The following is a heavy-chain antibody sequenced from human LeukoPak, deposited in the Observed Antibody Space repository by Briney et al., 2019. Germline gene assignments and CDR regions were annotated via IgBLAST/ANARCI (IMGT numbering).Heavy chain of an antibody. D-gene: IGHD3-10*01. V-gene: IGHV4-59*08. Sequence: SETLSLTCTVPGGSISSYYWSWIRQPPGKGLEWIGYIYYSGSTNYNPSLKSRVTISVDTSKNQFSLKLSSVTAADTAVYYCARHDFAEVRGVNPLYYFDYWGQGTLVTVSS. CDR3: ARHDFAEVRGVNPLYYFDY. CDR1: GGSISSYY. J-gene: IGHJ4*02. CDR2: IYYSGST.